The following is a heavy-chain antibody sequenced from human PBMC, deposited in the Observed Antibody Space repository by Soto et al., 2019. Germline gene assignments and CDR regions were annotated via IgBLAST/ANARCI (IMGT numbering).Heavy chain of an antibody. Sequence: EVQLLESGGGLVQPGGSLRLSCAASGFHFRSYGMSWVRQAPGKGLEWVSGLSGSGGSTYYTDSVKGRFTISRDNSKNTLYLQMHSLRAEDTAVYYCAKDRGGVLAPSYFDNWGQGTLVTVSS. CDR2: LSGSGGST. CDR1: GFHFRSYG. D-gene: IGHD2-8*01. V-gene: IGHV3-23*01. CDR3: AKDRGGVLAPSYFDN. J-gene: IGHJ4*02.